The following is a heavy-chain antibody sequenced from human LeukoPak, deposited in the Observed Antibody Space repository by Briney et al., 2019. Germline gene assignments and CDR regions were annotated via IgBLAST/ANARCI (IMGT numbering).Heavy chain of an antibody. D-gene: IGHD3-10*01. CDR3: ARDREDGSGSYYAFDI. V-gene: IGHV3-30-3*01. J-gene: IGHJ3*02. CDR1: GFTFSSYA. CDR2: ISNDGSNK. Sequence: GGSLRLSCAASGFTFSSYAMHWVRQAPGKGLEWVAVISNDGSNKYYADSVKGRFTISRDNSKNTLYLQMNSLRAEDTAVYYCARDREDGSGSYYAFDIWGQGTMVTVSS.